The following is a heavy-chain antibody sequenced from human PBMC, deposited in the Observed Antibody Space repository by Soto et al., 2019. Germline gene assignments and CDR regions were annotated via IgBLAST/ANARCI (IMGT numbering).Heavy chain of an antibody. D-gene: IGHD3-3*01. V-gene: IGHV1-3*01. CDR2: INAGNGNT. J-gene: IGHJ6*02. CDR1: GYTFTSSA. Sequence: ASVKVSCKASGYTFTSSAMHWVRQAPGQRLEWMGWINAGNGNTKYSQKFQGRVTITRDTSASTAYMELSSLRSEDTAVYYCAREWRSHRGYYYYGMDVWGQGTTVTVS. CDR3: AREWRSHRGYYYYGMDV.